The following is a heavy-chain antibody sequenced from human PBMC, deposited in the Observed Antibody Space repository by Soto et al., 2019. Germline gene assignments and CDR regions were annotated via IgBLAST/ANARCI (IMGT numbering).Heavy chain of an antibody. CDR3: ARQYSGYDSFGSGGMDV. CDR1: GGTFSSYT. Sequence: QVQLVQSGAEVKKPGSSVKVSCKASGGTFSSYTISWVRQAPGQGLEWMGRIIPILGIANYAQKFQGRVTITADKSTSTAYMELSSLRSEDTAVYYCARQYSGYDSFGSGGMDVWGQGTTVTVSS. J-gene: IGHJ6*02. D-gene: IGHD5-12*01. CDR2: IIPILGIA. V-gene: IGHV1-69*02.